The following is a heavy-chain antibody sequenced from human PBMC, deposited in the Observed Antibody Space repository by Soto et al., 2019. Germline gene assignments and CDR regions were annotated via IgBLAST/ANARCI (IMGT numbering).Heavy chain of an antibody. CDR1: GGSFSGYY. J-gene: IGHJ4*02. V-gene: IGHV4-34*01. D-gene: IGHD7-27*01. Sequence: QVQLQQWGAGLLKPSETLSLTCAVYGGSFSGYYWNWIHQPPGKGLEWIGEINHSGSTNYNPSLKSRVTISVDTSKNQFSLKLSSVTAADPAVYYCARGWGRIFDYWGQGTLVTVSS. CDR3: ARGWGRIFDY. CDR2: INHSGST.